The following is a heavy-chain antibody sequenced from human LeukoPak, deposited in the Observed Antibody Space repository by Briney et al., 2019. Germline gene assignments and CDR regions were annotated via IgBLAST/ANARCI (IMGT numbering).Heavy chain of an antibody. CDR2: VKSRADGGTT. J-gene: IGHJ4*02. CDR3: TTSPYYYEF. Sequence: GGSLRLSCATSGFAFSRAWMTWVRQAPGTGLECVGRVKSRADGGTTDYATLVEGRFTISRDDSTTTLFLQMNSLKTEEIGVYYCTTSPYYYEFWGRGPLVTVSS. V-gene: IGHV3-15*01. CDR1: GFAFSRAW.